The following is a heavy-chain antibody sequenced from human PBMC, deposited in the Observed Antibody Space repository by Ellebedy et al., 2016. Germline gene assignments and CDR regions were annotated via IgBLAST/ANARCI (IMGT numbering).Heavy chain of an antibody. J-gene: IGHJ4*02. CDR1: GFTFDDYT. Sequence: GGSLRLSCAASGFTFDDYTMHWVRQAPGKGLEWVSLISWDGGSTYYADSVKGRFTISRDNSKNSRSLQMNSLRTEDTALYYCARGGGWLQLRDFDYWGQGTLVTVSS. D-gene: IGHD5-24*01. CDR3: ARGGGWLQLRDFDY. CDR2: ISWDGGST. V-gene: IGHV3-43*01.